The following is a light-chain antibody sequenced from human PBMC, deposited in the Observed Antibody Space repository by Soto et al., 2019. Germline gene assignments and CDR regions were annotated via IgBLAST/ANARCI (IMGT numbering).Light chain of an antibody. CDR3: QLYGSSPKT. CDR2: GAS. V-gene: IGKV3-20*01. Sequence: EIVLPQSPGTLSLSPGESATLSCRASQSVSHSYLAWYQQKPGQAPRLLIYGASSRSTGIPDRFRGSGSGTDFTLTINRLEPEDFAVYCCQLYGSSPKTFGQGTKVEIK. J-gene: IGKJ1*01. CDR1: QSVSHSY.